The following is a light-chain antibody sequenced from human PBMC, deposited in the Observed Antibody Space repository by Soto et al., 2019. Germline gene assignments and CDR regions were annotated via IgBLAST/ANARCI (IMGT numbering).Light chain of an antibody. CDR2: APS. V-gene: IGKV3-15*01. CDR3: QKYNNWPPCT. J-gene: IGKJ1*01. Sequence: EIVMTQSPATLSVSPGETATLSRRAIQSVSRNLAWYQQKPGQAPRLLIYAPSTTATGIPARFSGSGSGTEFTLTISSLQSEDFAVYYCQKYNNWPPCTFGKGTKVDIK. CDR1: QSVSRN.